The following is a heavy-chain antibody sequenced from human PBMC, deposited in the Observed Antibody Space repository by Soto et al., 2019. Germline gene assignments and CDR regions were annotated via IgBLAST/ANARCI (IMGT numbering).Heavy chain of an antibody. CDR1: GGSVSSGVFS. J-gene: IGHJ6*02. CDR3: ARGHYYYAMDV. V-gene: IGHV4-30-2*01. CDR2: ISHGGSP. Sequence: KPSETLSLTCAVSGGSVSSGVFSWNWIRQPPGQGLEWIGYISHGGSPHYTPSLRSRVSISVDRPTNVISLNLTSMTPADTAVYFCARGHYYYAMDVWGQGTTVTVSS.